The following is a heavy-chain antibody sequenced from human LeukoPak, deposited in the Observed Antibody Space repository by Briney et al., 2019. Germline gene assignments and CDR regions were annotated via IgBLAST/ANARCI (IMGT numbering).Heavy chain of an antibody. CDR2: YDPEDGAI. D-gene: IGHD5-12*01. CDR3: AAESNYRGYDSVAFDI. Sequence: ASVKVSCKVCGYALTELSMHWVRQAPGKGLEWMGGYDPEDGAIIYAQKFQGRATVTEDTSTDTAHMELSRLTSEDTAVYYCAAESNYRGYDSVAFDIWGQGTMVIVSS. J-gene: IGHJ3*02. V-gene: IGHV1-24*01. CDR1: GYALTELS.